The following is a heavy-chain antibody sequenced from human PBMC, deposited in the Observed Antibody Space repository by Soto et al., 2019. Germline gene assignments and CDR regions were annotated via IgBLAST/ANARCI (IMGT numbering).Heavy chain of an antibody. J-gene: IGHJ4*02. V-gene: IGHV3-48*01. Sequence: EVQLVESGGGLVQPGGSLRLSCAASGFTFSVYSMNWVRQAPGKGLEWVSYINSTSNTIYYADSVKGRFTTSRDNAKNSLYLQMNSLRTEDTAVYYCARGGSSGYFTNDLLHWWGQGTLVTVSS. CDR3: ARGGSSGYFTNDLLHW. D-gene: IGHD6-19*01. CDR1: GFTFSVYS. CDR2: INSTSNTI.